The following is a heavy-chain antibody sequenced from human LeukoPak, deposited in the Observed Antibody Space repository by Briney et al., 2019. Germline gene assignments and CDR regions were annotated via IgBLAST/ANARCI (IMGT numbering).Heavy chain of an antibody. V-gene: IGHV3-30-3*01. J-gene: IGHJ6*02. D-gene: IGHD5/OR15-5a*01. CDR2: ISYDGSNK. Sequence: PGESLRLSCAASGFTFSSYAMHWVRQAPGKGLEWVAVISYDGSNKYYADSVKGRFTISRDNSKNTLYLQMNSLRAEDTAVYYCAREGVYATGVYYYYGMDVWGQGTTVTVSS. CDR1: GFTFSSYA. CDR3: AREGVYATGVYYYYGMDV.